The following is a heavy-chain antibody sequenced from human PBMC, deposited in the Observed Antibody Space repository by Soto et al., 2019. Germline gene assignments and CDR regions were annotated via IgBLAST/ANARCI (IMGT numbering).Heavy chain of an antibody. CDR2: IYHSGST. CDR3: ARAVKYCISTSCYGVDWFDP. V-gene: IGHV4-30-2*01. J-gene: IGHJ5*02. Sequence: NPSETLSLTCAVSGGSISSGGYSWSWIRQPPGKGLEWIGYIYHSGSTYYNPSLKSRVTISVDRSKNQFSLKLSSVTAADTAVYYCARAVKYCISTSCYGVDWFDPWGQGTLVTVSS. CDR1: GGSISSGGYS. D-gene: IGHD2-2*01.